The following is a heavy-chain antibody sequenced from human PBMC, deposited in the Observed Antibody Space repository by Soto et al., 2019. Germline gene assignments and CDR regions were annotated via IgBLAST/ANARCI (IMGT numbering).Heavy chain of an antibody. Sequence: PSETLSLTCAVYGGSFSGYYWSWIRQPPGKGLEWIGEINHSGSTNYNPSLKSRVTISVDTSKNQFSLKLSSVTAADTAVYYCARGRPRDYDFWSGYPMGYNWFDPWGQGTLVTVSS. V-gene: IGHV4-34*01. CDR1: GGSFSGYY. J-gene: IGHJ5*02. CDR2: INHSGST. CDR3: ARGRPRDYDFWSGYPMGYNWFDP. D-gene: IGHD3-3*01.